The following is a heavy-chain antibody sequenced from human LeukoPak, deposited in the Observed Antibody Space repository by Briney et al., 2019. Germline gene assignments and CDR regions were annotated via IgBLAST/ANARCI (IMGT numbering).Heavy chain of an antibody. CDR3: ARTLLHWYFDL. J-gene: IGHJ2*01. CDR2: IIPILGIA. D-gene: IGHD3-22*01. V-gene: IGHV1-69*04. Sequence: SVKVSCKASGGTFSSYAISWVRQAPGQGLEWMGRIIPILGIANYAQKFQGRVTITADKSTSTAYMELSSLRSEDTAVYYCARTLLHWYFDLWGRGTLVTVSS. CDR1: GGTFSSYA.